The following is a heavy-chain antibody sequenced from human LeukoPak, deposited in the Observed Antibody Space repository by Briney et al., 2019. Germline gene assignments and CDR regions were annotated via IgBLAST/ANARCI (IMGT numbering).Heavy chain of an antibody. CDR1: GGTFSSYA. J-gene: IGHJ4*02. V-gene: IGHV1-69*13. Sequence: SMKVSCKASGGTFSSYAISWVRQAPGQGLERMGGIIPIFGTANYAQKFQGRVTITADESTSTAYMELSSLRSEDTAVYYCARDGREGKGISSPEETVGYWGQGTLVTVSS. CDR3: ARDGREGKGISSPEETVGY. D-gene: IGHD2-15*01. CDR2: IIPIFGTA.